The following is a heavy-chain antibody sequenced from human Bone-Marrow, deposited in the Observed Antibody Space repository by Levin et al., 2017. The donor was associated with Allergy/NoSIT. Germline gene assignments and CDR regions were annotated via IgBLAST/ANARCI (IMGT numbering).Heavy chain of an antibody. CDR2: ISSSSSYI. V-gene: IGHV3-21*01. J-gene: IGHJ4*02. Sequence: GESLKISCAASGFTFSSYSMNWVRQAPGKGLEWVSSISSSSSYIYYADSVKGRFTISRDNAKNSLYLQMNSLRAEDTAVYYCAGQGSSGWFDYWGQGTLVTVSS. D-gene: IGHD6-19*01. CDR3: AGQGSSGWFDY. CDR1: GFTFSSYS.